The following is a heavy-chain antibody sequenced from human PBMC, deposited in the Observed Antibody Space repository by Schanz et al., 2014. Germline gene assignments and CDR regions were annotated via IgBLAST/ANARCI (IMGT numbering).Heavy chain of an antibody. V-gene: IGHV3-9*02. CDR2: ILLRSGHR. Sequence: EVQLVESGGGLVQPGRSLRLSCVVSGVTSDDYGMHWVRQVPGKGLEWVSGILLRSGHRDYANSVKDRFIISRDRSSLYLQMNSLRAEDTAVYYCAKIWKGHPIEVRPGWSDGMDVWGQGTTVTVSS. CDR3: AKIWKGHPIEVRPGWSDGMDV. D-gene: IGHD6-6*01. CDR1: GVTSDDYG. J-gene: IGHJ6*02.